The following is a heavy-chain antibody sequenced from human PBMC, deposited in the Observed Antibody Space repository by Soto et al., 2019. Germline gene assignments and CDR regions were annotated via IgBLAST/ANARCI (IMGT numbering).Heavy chain of an antibody. Sequence: QVQLVQSGAEVKRPGSSVKVSCKASGDTFNFYSINWVLQAPGVGLEWVGRVNPILSMSNYAQRFQGRVTMTADKSTSTAYMELRSLRSEDTAIYYCASSYGSGYRAFDYWGQGALVTVSS. CDR3: ASSYGSGYRAFDY. CDR2: VNPILSMS. V-gene: IGHV1-69*02. CDR1: GDTFNFYS. J-gene: IGHJ4*02. D-gene: IGHD3-10*01.